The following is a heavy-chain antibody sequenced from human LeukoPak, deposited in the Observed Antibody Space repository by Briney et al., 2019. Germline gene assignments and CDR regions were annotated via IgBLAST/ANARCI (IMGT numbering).Heavy chain of an antibody. Sequence: QPGGSLRLSCATSVYSFTDYPMNWVRQAPGKGLEWISNIRTTAEGAKYAYYAGSVKVRVTISRDDGKNTLYLHMNSLRDDDTSVYYGATGQRYAFDYWGQGILVTVSS. V-gene: IGHV3-48*02. D-gene: IGHD3-9*01. CDR3: ATGQRYAFDY. CDR2: IRTTAEGAKYA. CDR1: VYSFTDYP. J-gene: IGHJ4*02.